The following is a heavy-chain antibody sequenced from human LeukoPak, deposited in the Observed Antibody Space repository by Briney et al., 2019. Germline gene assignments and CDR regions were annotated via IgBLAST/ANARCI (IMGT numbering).Heavy chain of an antibody. J-gene: IGHJ4*02. CDR3: AKSMGLSGYPFDY. CDR2: ISGIGGST. CDR1: GFTFSSYA. D-gene: IGHD3-22*01. V-gene: IGHV3-23*01. Sequence: GGSLRLSCAASGFTFSSYAMSWVRQAPGKGLEWVSGISGIGGSTYYADSVKGRFTISRDNSKNTLYLQMNSLRAEDTAVYYCAKSMGLSGYPFDYWGQGTLVTVSS.